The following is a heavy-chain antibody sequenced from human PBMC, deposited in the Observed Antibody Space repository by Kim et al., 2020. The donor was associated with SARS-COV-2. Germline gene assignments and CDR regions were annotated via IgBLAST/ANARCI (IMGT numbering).Heavy chain of an antibody. J-gene: IGHJ6*02. CDR1: GFTFSSYG. CDR2: IWYDGSNK. V-gene: IGHV3-33*01. D-gene: IGHD3-10*01. CDR3: AREPVWFGECCAGPLPRLLSNYYYYGMDV. Sequence: GGSLRLSCAASGFTFSSYGMHWVRQAPGKGLEWVAVIWYDGSNKYYADSVKGRFTISRDNSKNTLYLQMNSLRAEDTAVYYCAREPVWFGECCAGPLPRLLSNYYYYGMDVWGQGTTVTVSS.